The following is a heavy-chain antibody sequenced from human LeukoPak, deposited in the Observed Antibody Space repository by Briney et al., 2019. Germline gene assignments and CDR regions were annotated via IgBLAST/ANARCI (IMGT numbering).Heavy chain of an antibody. J-gene: IGHJ3*02. D-gene: IGHD7-27*01. Sequence: SETLSLTCVVYGESFSGYYWSWIRQPPGKGLEWIGEINHSGSTNYNPSLKSRVTISVDTSKNQFSLKLSSVTAADTAVYYCARVVGIGAFDIWGQGTMVTVSS. CDR1: GESFSGYY. CDR2: INHSGST. CDR3: ARVVGIGAFDI. V-gene: IGHV4-34*01.